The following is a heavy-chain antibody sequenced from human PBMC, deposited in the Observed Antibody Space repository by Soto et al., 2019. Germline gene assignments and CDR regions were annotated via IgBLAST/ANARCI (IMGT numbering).Heavy chain of an antibody. CDR1: GFTFSTNA. CDR2: ISDSGNTI. D-gene: IGHD3-3*01. Sequence: PGGSLRLSCAASGFTFSTNAMSWVRQAPGMGLEFVSLISDSGNTIYYADSVKGRFTTSRDNSKNTVSLQMNSLRAEDTAVYYCAKVGYDTYGYYLRSLDYWGQGTLVTVSS. V-gene: IGHV3-23*01. J-gene: IGHJ4*02. CDR3: AKVGYDTYGYYLRSLDY.